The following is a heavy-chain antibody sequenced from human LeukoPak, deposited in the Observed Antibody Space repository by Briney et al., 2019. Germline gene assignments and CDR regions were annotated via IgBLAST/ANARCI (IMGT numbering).Heavy chain of an antibody. Sequence: GGSLRLSCAASGFTVSSNYMNWVRQAPGKGLEWVSVIYSDGSTYYADSVKGRFTISRDNSKNTLYLQMNSLRAEDTAVYYCARGHYYDSSPTGTFDIWGQGTMVTVSS. J-gene: IGHJ3*02. D-gene: IGHD3-22*01. CDR3: ARGHYYDSSPTGTFDI. V-gene: IGHV3-66*01. CDR2: IYSDGST. CDR1: GFTVSSNY.